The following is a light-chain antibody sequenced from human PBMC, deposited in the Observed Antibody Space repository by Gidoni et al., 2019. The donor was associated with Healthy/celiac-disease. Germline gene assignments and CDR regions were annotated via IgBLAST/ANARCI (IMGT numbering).Light chain of an antibody. CDR1: QSLLHSNGYNY. J-gene: IGKJ5*01. V-gene: IGKV2-28*01. CDR3: MQALQTPIT. CDR2: LGS. Sequence: DIGMTQSPLPLPVTPGEPASIPCRSSQSLLHSNGYNYLDWYLQKPGQSPQLLIYLGSNRASGVPDRFSGSGSGTDFTLKISRVEAEDVGVYYCMQALQTPITFGQGTRLEIK.